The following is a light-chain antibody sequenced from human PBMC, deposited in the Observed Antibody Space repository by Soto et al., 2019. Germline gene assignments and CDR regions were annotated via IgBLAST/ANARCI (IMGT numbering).Light chain of an antibody. J-gene: IGLJ3*02. CDR2: EVT. Sequence: QSALTQPPSASGSPGQSVTISCTGTSSDVGAYKYVSWYQQYPGKAPKLMIYEVTKRPSGVPDRFAGSKSGNTASLTVSGRQAEDEADYYWTSYVGNDIWVFGGGTKVSVL. V-gene: IGLV2-8*01. CDR1: SSDVGAYKY. CDR3: TSYVGNDIWV.